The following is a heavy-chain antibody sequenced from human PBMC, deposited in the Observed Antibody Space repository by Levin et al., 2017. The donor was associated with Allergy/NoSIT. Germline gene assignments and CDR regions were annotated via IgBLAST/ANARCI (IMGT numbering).Heavy chain of an antibody. Sequence: GGSLRLSCAASGFTFSGSAMHWVRQASGKGLEWVGRIRSKANSYATAYAASVKGRFTISRDDSKNTAYLQMNSLKTEDTAVYYCTGSSYDFWSGYYSSDYWGQGTLVTVSS. V-gene: IGHV3-73*01. J-gene: IGHJ4*02. CDR1: GFTFSGSA. CDR2: IRSKANSYAT. D-gene: IGHD3-3*01. CDR3: TGSSYDFWSGYYSSDY.